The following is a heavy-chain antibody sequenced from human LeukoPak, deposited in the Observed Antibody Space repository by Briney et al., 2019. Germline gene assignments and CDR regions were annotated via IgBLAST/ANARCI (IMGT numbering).Heavy chain of an antibody. CDR2: ISHSGGST. V-gene: IGHV3-23*01. J-gene: IGHJ1*01. CDR1: GFTFSTYA. Sequence: GGSLRLSCAASGFTFSTYAMSWVRQAPGKGLEWVSVISHSGGSTYYADSVRGRFTISRDNSKNTLYLQMNSLRAEDTAVYYCASDSYSPEYFQHWGQGTLVTVSS. CDR3: ASDSYSPEYFQH. D-gene: IGHD2-21*02.